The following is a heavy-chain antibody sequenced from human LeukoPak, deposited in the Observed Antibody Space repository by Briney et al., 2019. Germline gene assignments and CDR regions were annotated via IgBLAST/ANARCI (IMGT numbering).Heavy chain of an antibody. V-gene: IGHV3-30*02. Sequence: GGSLRLSCAASGFTFSSYGMHWVRQAPGKGLEWVAFMRYDGSNKYYADSVKGRFTISRDNSKNTLYLQMNSLRAEDTAVYYCAKSARYSSPSEFDYWGQGTLVTVSS. CDR3: AKSARYSSPSEFDY. D-gene: IGHD6-6*01. CDR1: GFTFSSYG. J-gene: IGHJ4*02. CDR2: MRYDGSNK.